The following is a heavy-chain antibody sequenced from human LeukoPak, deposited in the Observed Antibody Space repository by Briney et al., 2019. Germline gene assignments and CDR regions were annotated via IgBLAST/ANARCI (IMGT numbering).Heavy chain of an antibody. Sequence: GGSLRLSCAASGFTFSSYGMHWVRQAPGKGLEWVAFIRYDGSNKYYADSVKGRFTISRDNSKNTLYLQMNSLRAEDTAVYYCAKDRYSYVVPDYWGQGTLVTVSS. CDR2: IRYDGSNK. CDR3: AKDRYSYVVPDY. J-gene: IGHJ4*02. V-gene: IGHV3-30*02. D-gene: IGHD5-18*01. CDR1: GFTFSSYG.